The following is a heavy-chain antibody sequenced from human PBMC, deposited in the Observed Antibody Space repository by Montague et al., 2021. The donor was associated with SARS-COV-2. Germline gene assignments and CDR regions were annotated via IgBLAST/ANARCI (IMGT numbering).Heavy chain of an antibody. Sequence: SETLSLTCTVSGGSISGSNYYWAWIRQPPGKGLEWIGSIYYSGSTYDSPSLKSRVSISVDTSKNQFSLKLNSVTAADTAVYYCARLLLELPGDYWGQGTLVTVSP. CDR1: GGSISGSNYY. V-gene: IGHV4-39*01. J-gene: IGHJ4*02. D-gene: IGHD1-7*01. CDR3: ARLLLELPGDY. CDR2: IYYSGST.